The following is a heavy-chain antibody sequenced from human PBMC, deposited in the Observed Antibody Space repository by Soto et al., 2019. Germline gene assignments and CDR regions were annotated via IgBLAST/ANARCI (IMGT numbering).Heavy chain of an antibody. Sequence: PGESLKISCTGSGYSFTRYWISWVRQMPGKGLEWMGRIDPSDSYTNYSPSFQGHVTISADKSISTAYLQWSSLKASDTAMYYCATTTDYFDYWGQGTLVTVSS. D-gene: IGHD4-17*01. CDR1: GYSFTRYW. CDR2: IDPSDSYT. CDR3: ATTTDYFDY. J-gene: IGHJ4*02. V-gene: IGHV5-10-1*01.